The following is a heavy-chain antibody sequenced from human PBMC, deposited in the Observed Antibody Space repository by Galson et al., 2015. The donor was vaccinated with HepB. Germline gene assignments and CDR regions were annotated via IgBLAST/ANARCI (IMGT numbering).Heavy chain of an antibody. Sequence: SVKVSCKASGYTFTGYYMHWVRQAPGQGLEWMGRINPNSGGTNYAQKFQGRVTMTRDTSISTAYMELSRLRSDDTAVYYCFVVVPAAMPETDVWGKGTTVTVSS. CDR3: FVVVPAAMPETDV. J-gene: IGHJ6*04. CDR1: GYTFTGYY. CDR2: INPNSGGT. V-gene: IGHV1-2*06. D-gene: IGHD2-2*01.